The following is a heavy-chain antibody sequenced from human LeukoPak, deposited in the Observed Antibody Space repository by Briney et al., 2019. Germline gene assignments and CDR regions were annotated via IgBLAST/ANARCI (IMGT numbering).Heavy chain of an antibody. V-gene: IGHV3-30*02. Sequence: GGALRLSCAASGCCFSGYGMHWVRQAPGKGRKWVTFIRYDGSNKSYADSVKGRFTIARDNSKNTLYLQMNSLRAEDTAVYFCAKDYNNDFDYWGQGALVTVSS. CDR2: IRYDGSNK. CDR1: GCCFSGYG. D-gene: IGHD1-14*01. CDR3: AKDYNNDFDY. J-gene: IGHJ4*02.